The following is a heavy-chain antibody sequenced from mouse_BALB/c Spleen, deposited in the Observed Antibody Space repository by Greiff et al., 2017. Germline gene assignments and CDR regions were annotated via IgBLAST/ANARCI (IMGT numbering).Heavy chain of an antibody. Sequence: DVMLVESGGGLVQPGGSRKLSCAASGFTFSSFGMHWVRQAPEKGLEWVAYISSGSSTIYYADTVKGRFTISRDNPKNTLFLQMTSLRSEDTAMYYCARRGGDSYAMDYWGQGTSVTVSS. V-gene: IGHV5-17*02. CDR1: GFTFSSFG. D-gene: IGHD2-13*01. CDR3: ARRGGDSYAMDY. CDR2: ISSGSSTI. J-gene: IGHJ4*01.